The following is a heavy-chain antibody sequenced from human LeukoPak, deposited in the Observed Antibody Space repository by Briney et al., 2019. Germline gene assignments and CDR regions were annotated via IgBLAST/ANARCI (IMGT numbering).Heavy chain of an antibody. CDR3: ARGSISSSWLKRDYYYYYGMDV. J-gene: IGHJ6*02. V-gene: IGHV4-39*01. D-gene: IGHD6-13*01. CDR2: IYYSGST. Sequence: SETLSLTCTVSGVSISSSSYYWGWIRQPPGKGLEWIGSIYYSGSTYYNPSLKSRVTISVDTSKNQFSLKLSSVTAADTAVYYCARGSISSSWLKRDYYYYYGMDVWGQGTTVTVSS. CDR1: GVSISSSSYY.